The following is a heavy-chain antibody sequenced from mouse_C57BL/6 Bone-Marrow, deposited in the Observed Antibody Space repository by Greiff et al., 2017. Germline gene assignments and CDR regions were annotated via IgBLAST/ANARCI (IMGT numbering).Heavy chain of an antibody. J-gene: IGHJ3*01. V-gene: IGHV2-5*01. CDR1: GFSFTSYG. CDR3: ATVVSTAWFAY. Sequence: QVQLQQSGPGLVQPSPSLSIPCTVSGFSFTSYGVHWVRQSPGKGLEWLGVIWRGGSTDYNAAFMSSLSITKDNSKSQVFFKMNSLQADDTAIYCGATVVSTAWFAYWGQGTLVTVSA. D-gene: IGHD1-1*01. CDR2: IWRGGST.